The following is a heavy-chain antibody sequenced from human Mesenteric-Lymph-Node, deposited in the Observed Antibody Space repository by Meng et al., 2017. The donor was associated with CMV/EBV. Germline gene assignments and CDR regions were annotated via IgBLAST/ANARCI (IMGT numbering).Heavy chain of an antibody. CDR2: VYHSGSS. V-gene: IGHV4-4*02. Sequence: ASGGAISSSKGWSWVRQPPGKGLEWIGEVYHSGSSNYNPSLKSRVTISVDKSKNQFSLKLRSVTAADTAVYYCARTGEYSSSPFDYWGQGTLVTVSS. CDR1: GGAISSSKG. CDR3: ARTGEYSSSPFDY. J-gene: IGHJ4*02. D-gene: IGHD6-6*01.